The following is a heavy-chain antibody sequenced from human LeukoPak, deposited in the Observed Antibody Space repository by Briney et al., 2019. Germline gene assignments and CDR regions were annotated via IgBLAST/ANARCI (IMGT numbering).Heavy chain of an antibody. CDR2: MRYYGSNK. V-gene: IGHV3-30*02. D-gene: IGHD5-18*01. CDR3: AIGCFCCVATANPRDY. J-gene: IGHJ4*02. Sequence: GGSLRLSCTASGFTFSSYGMHWVRNAPGKGLVGVGFMRYYGSNKYYADSVQGRFTISRDNSKNTQYLQMNSLRAEDTAVYYSAIGCFCCVATANPRDYWGQGTLVTVSS. CDR1: GFTFSSYG.